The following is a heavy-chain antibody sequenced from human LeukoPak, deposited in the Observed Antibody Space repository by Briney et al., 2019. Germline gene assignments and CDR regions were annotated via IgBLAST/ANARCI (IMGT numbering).Heavy chain of an antibody. CDR1: GFTFSNYA. Sequence: GGSLRLSCAASGFTFSNYAMSWVRQAPGKGLEWVSAISGSGGSTYYADSVKGRFTISRDNPKNTLYLQMNSLRAEDTAVYYCARDSGSYAFQHWGQGTLVTVSS. V-gene: IGHV3-23*01. D-gene: IGHD1-26*01. J-gene: IGHJ1*01. CDR3: ARDSGSYAFQH. CDR2: ISGSGGST.